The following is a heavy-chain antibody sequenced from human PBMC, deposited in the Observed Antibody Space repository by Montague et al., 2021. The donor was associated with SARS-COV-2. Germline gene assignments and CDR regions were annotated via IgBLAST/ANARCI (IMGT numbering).Heavy chain of an antibody. D-gene: IGHD3-3*01. CDR2: ISGSGGST. CDR1: GFTFGSYA. V-gene: IGHV3-23*01. Sequence: SLRLSCAASGFTFGSYAMSWVRQAPGKGLEWVSVISGSGGSTYYADSVKGRFTISRDNSKNTLYLQMNSLRAEDTAVYYCAKDPRWDFGSGYYFDPWGQGTLVTVSS. J-gene: IGHJ5*02. CDR3: AKDPRWDFGSGYYFDP.